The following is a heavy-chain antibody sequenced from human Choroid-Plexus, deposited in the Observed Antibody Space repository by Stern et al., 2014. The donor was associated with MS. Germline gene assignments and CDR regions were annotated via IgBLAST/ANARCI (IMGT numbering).Heavy chain of an antibody. CDR3: AKDRQYLTYFFDH. Sequence: VQLVESGGGVVQPGRPLRLSCVASGFTFGSCAMHWVRQAPGKGLEWVAGVSYDGSTKYYADSVKGRLTISRDNSQNTLYMQMSSLRPEDTAVYYCAKDRQYLTYFFDHWGQGSLVTVSS. V-gene: IGHV3-30*18. D-gene: IGHD2/OR15-2a*01. J-gene: IGHJ5*02. CDR2: VSYDGSTK. CDR1: GFTFGSCA.